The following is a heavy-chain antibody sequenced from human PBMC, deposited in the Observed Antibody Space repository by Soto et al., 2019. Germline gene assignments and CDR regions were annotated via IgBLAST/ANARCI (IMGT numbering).Heavy chain of an antibody. V-gene: IGHV4-4*02. Sequence: SETLSLTCAVSGVSISSGNWWTWFLQTPQRGLEYIGEIFHDGTANYYPSFERRVAISVDTSKNQFSLKLTSVTAADTAIYFCARLVYDTRLNYMYFDFWGQGALVTVSS. D-gene: IGHD2-8*01. CDR2: IFHDGTA. CDR3: ARLVYDTRLNYMYFDF. CDR1: GVSISSGNW. J-gene: IGHJ4*02.